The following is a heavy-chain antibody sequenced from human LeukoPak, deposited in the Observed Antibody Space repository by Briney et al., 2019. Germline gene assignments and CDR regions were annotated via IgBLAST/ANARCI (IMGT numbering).Heavy chain of an antibody. CDR3: GKDYYGSGSCFDY. J-gene: IGHJ4*02. CDR1: GFTFSSYS. CDR2: ISGSGGST. V-gene: IGHV3-23*01. Sequence: PGGSLRLSCAASGFTFSSYSMNWVRQAPGKGLEWVTAISGSGGSTYYADSVKGRFTISRDNSKNTLYLQMNSLRAEDTAVYYCGKDYYGSGSCFDYWVQGALVTVCS. D-gene: IGHD3-10*01.